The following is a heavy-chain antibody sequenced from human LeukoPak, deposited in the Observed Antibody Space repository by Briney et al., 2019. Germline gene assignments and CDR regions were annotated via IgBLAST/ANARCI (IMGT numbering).Heavy chain of an antibody. D-gene: IGHD3-10*02. CDR3: ARDCSYGMDV. CDR2: IKQDGSEK. CDR1: GFTFSSYW. Sequence: GGSLRLSCAVSGFTFSSYWMSWVRQAPGKGLEWVANIKQDGSEKYYVDSVKGRFTISRDNAKNSLYLQMNSLRAEDTAVYYCARDCSYGMDVWGQGTTVTVSS. V-gene: IGHV3-7*01. J-gene: IGHJ6*02.